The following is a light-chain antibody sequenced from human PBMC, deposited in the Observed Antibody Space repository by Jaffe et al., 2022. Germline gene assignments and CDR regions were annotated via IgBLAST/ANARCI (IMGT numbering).Light chain of an antibody. J-gene: IGKJ5*01. Sequence: EIVMTQSPDTLSVSPGESATLSCRASQTIDSNLAWYQQKPGQAPRLLIYGASTRATGIPGRFSGSGSGTDFTLTISSLQSEDFAVYYCQQYNKRPPITFGQGTRLDIK. V-gene: IGKV3-15*01. CDR3: QQYNKRPPIT. CDR1: QTIDSN. CDR2: GAS.